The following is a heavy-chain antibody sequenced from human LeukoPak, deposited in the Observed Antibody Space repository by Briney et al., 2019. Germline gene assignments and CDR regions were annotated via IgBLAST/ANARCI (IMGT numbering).Heavy chain of an antibody. V-gene: IGHV3-33*01. D-gene: IGHD2-2*01. Sequence: RSLRLSCAPSGFTFSSYGMHWVRQAPGKGQEGVAVIWYDGSNKYYADSVKGRFTIYRDNSKNTLYLQMNSLRAEDTAVYYCARAPTYQLLSEFFDYWSQGTLVTVSS. CDR1: GFTFSSYG. J-gene: IGHJ4*02. CDR3: ARAPTYQLLSEFFDY. CDR2: IWYDGSNK.